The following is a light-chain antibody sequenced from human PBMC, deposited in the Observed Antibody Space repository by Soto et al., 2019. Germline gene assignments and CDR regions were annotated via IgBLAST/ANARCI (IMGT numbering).Light chain of an antibody. J-gene: IGKJ5*01. CDR1: QSVSSSY. Sequence: EIVLTQSPGTLSLSPGERATLSCRASQSVSSSYLAWYQQKPGQSPRLLIYGASSRAPGIPARFSGSGSGTDFNLTISRLEPEDFAVYYWQEDGSSPPITFGKGTRLEIK. CDR3: QEDGSSPPIT. V-gene: IGKV3-20*01. CDR2: GAS.